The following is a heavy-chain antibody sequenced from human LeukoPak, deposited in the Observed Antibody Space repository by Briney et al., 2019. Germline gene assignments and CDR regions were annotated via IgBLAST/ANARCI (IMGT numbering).Heavy chain of an antibody. CDR3: AKDFAQWELPRFDP. D-gene: IGHD1-26*01. CDR2: ISYDGSNK. Sequence: TGGSLRLSCAASGFTFSSYGMHWVRQAPGKGLEWVAVISYDGSNKYYADSVKGRFTISRGNSKNTLYLQMNSLRAEDTAVYYCAKDFAQWELPRFDPWGQGTLVTVSS. CDR1: GFTFSSYG. V-gene: IGHV3-30*18. J-gene: IGHJ5*02.